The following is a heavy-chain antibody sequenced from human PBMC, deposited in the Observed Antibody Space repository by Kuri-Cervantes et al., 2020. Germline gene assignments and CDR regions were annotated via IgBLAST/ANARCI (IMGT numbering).Heavy chain of an antibody. V-gene: IGHV4-59*01. J-gene: IGHJ4*02. CDR1: AGSISTYY. CDR2: IFYSGST. Sequence: SETLSLTCTVSAGSISTYYWSWIRQPPGKGLEWIGNIFYSGSTNYNPSLKSRVTISVDTSKNQFSLKLSSVTAADTAVYYCATTPYYYGSGSYFDYWGQGTLVTVSS. D-gene: IGHD3-10*01. CDR3: ATTPYYYGSGSYFDY.